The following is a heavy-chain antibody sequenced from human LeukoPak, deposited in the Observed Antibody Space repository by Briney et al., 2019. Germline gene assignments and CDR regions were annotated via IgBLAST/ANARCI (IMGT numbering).Heavy chain of an antibody. CDR2: ISYDGSNK. D-gene: IGHD2-2*01. V-gene: IGHV3-30*18. J-gene: IGHJ5*02. Sequence: PGGSLRLSCAASGFTFSSYGMHWVRQATGKGLEWVAVISYDGSNKYYADSVKGRFTISRDNSKNTLYLQMNSLRAEDTAVYYCAKGRCSSTSCYLGDSNWFDPWGQGTLVTVSS. CDR1: GFTFSSYG. CDR3: AKGRCSSTSCYLGDSNWFDP.